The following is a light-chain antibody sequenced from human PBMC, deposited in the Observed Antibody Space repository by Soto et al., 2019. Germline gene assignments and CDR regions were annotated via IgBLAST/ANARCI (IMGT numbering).Light chain of an antibody. CDR2: FND. CDR3: SAWDDSLSGPV. Sequence: QAVLTQPPSASGAPGQRVTFSCSGSGSNIGSNTVNWYQQVPGAAPKLLIYFNDQRPSGVPDRFSGSKSGTSASLAISGLQPDDEADYSCSAWDDSLSGPVFGGGTSSPS. CDR1: GSNIGSNT. V-gene: IGLV1-44*01. J-gene: IGLJ3*02.